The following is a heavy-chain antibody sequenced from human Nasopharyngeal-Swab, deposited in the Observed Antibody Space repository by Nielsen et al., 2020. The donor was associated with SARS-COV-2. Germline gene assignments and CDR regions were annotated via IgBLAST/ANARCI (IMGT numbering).Heavy chain of an antibody. D-gene: IGHD3-9*01. V-gene: IGHV3-30*18. CDR1: GFSFNNYG. J-gene: IGHJ6*02. CDR3: AKKWSPFIFTWGMDV. CDR2: ISYEGSKK. Sequence: GESLKISCAASGFSFNNYGIHWVRQAPGKRLEWVAVISYEGSKKYYVDSVEGRFTISKDNSKTMVYLQMNSLRTEDTAVYYCAKKWSPFIFTWGMDVWGQGTTVTVAS.